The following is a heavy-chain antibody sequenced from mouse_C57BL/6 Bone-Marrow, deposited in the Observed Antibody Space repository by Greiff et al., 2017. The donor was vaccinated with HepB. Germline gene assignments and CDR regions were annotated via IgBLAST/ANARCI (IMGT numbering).Heavy chain of an antibody. J-gene: IGHJ3*01. CDR1: GFTFSNYW. D-gene: IGHD2-1*01. CDR3: TGRIYYGNLAWFAY. Sequence: EVKLMESGGGLVQPGGSMKLSCVASGFTFSNYWMNWVRQSPEKGLEWVAQIRLKSDNYATHYAESVKGRFTISRDDSKSSVYLQMKNLRAEDTGIYYCTGRIYYGNLAWFAYWGQGTLVTVSA. CDR2: IRLKSDNYAT. V-gene: IGHV6-3*01.